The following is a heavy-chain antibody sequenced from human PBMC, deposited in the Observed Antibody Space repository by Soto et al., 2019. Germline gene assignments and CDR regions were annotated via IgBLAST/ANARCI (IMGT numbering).Heavy chain of an antibody. CDR3: ARGPGIQLWRLDY. Sequence: QVQLVQSGAEVKKPGSSVKVSCKASGGTFSSYAISWVRQAPGQGLEWMGGIIPIFGTANYAQKFQGRVTITADDSTSTAYMGLSSRRSEATAVYYCARGPGIQLWRLDYWGQVTLVTVSS. CDR2: IIPIFGTA. V-gene: IGHV1-69*01. J-gene: IGHJ4*02. D-gene: IGHD5-18*01. CDR1: GGTFSSYA.